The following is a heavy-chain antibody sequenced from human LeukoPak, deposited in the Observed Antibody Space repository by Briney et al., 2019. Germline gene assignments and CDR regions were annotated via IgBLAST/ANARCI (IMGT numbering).Heavy chain of an antibody. Sequence: HPGGSLRLSCAASGFTFSSYGMHWVRQAPGKGLEWVAVIWYDGSNKYYADSVKGRFTISRDNSKNTLYLQMNSLSSEDTAVYYCARDPSDYGDYPYYFDYWGQGTLVTVSS. J-gene: IGHJ4*02. CDR2: IWYDGSNK. D-gene: IGHD4-17*01. V-gene: IGHV3-33*01. CDR3: ARDPSDYGDYPYYFDY. CDR1: GFTFSSYG.